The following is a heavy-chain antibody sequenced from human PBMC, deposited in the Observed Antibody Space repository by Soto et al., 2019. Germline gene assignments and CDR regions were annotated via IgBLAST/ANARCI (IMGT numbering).Heavy chain of an antibody. D-gene: IGHD2-21*02. CDR1: GFTFSSYD. V-gene: IGHV3-48*03. Sequence: EVQLGESGGALVQPGGSLRLSCAASGFTFSSYDMHWVRQAPGTGPEWVSYISRSGGSISYADSLKGRFTISRDNAKNSLYLQMNSLRADDTAVYYCARELTADAFDIWGQGTMVTVSS. CDR2: ISRSGGSI. J-gene: IGHJ3*02. CDR3: ARELTADAFDI.